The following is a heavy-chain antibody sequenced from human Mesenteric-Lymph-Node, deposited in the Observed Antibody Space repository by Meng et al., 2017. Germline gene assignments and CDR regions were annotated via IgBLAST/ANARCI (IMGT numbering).Heavy chain of an antibody. Sequence: SETLSLTCAVYGGSFSGYYWSWIRQPPGKGLEWIGEINHSGRTNYNLSLKSRVTITVDTSNNQFSLKLSSASAADTAVYYCSIVFRYRKHIDTFSLIAFDIWGQGTMVTVSS. CDR1: GGSFSGYY. J-gene: IGHJ3*02. V-gene: IGHV4-34*01. D-gene: IGHD1-14*01. CDR3: SIVFRYRKHIDTFSLIAFDI. CDR2: INHSGRT.